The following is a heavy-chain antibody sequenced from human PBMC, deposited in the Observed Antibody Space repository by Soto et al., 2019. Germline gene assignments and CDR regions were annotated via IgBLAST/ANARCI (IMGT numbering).Heavy chain of an antibody. CDR1: GGTFSSYT. Sequence: QVQLVQSGAEVKKPGSSVKVSCKASGGTFSSYTISWVRQAPGQGLEWMGRIIPILGIANYAQKFQGRVTITADKSPSTAYMELSSLRSEDTAVYYCARDPHHTAPYYYYGMDVWGQGTTVTVSS. D-gene: IGHD2-2*02. CDR3: ARDPHHTAPYYYYGMDV. V-gene: IGHV1-69*08. CDR2: IIPILGIA. J-gene: IGHJ6*02.